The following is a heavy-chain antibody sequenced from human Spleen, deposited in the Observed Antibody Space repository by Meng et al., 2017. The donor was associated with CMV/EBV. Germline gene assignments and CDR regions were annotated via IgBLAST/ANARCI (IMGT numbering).Heavy chain of an antibody. CDR3: ARGNILQFLEWLVGIDY. V-gene: IGHV1-46*01. CDR1: GYTFTNYY. D-gene: IGHD3-3*01. Sequence: ASVKVSCKASGYTFTNYYIHWVRQAPGQGLEWMGTLNPSGGSTTYAQKFQGRVTMTRDTSTSTVYMEMSSPRSDDTAVYYCARGNILQFLEWLVGIDYWGQGTLVTVSS. CDR2: LNPSGGST. J-gene: IGHJ4*02.